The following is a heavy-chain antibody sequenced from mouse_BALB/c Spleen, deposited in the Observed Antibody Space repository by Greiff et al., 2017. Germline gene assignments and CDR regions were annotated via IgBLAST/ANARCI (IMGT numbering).Heavy chain of an antibody. J-gene: IGHJ4*01. CDR2: INPSNGGT. V-gene: IGHV1S81*02. CDR1: GYTFTSYY. D-gene: IGHD1-1*01. CDR3: TRRYGSSYGAMDY. Sequence: VQLQQSGAELVKPGASVKLSCKASGYTFTSYYMYWVKQRPGQGLEWIGEINPSNGGTNFNEKFKSKATLTVDKSSSTAYMQLSSLTSEDSAVYYCTRRYGSSYGAMDYWGQGTSVTVSS.